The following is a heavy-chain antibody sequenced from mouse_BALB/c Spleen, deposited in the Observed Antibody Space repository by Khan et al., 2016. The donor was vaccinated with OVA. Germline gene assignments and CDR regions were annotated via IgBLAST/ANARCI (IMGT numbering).Heavy chain of an antibody. CDR3: TRGGFGGFAY. Sequence: QVQLQQSGAELVRPGTSVKVSCKASGYAFTNYLIEWVKPRPGQGLEWIGVINPGSGVTNYNEKFKDKATLTSDKSSSTAYIQLSSLTSDVSAVYFCTRGGFGGFAYWGQGTLVTVSA. V-gene: IGHV1-54*01. D-gene: IGHD3-1*01. CDR2: INPGSGVT. J-gene: IGHJ3*01. CDR1: GYAFTNYL.